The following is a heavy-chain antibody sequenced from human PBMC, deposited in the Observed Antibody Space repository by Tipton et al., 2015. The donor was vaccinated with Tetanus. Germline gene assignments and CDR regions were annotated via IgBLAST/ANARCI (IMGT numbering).Heavy chain of an antibody. J-gene: IGHJ5*02. V-gene: IGHV4-31*03. Sequence: TLSLTCTVSGGSVNSDDYYWTWIRQHPGKGLDWIGYIFHTGGADYNPSLKSRATISIDTSKNQFSLKLSSVTAADTAVYYCARVDDSVSGSPFDPWGQGVLVTVSS. CDR2: IFHTGGA. CDR3: ARVDDSVSGSPFDP. CDR1: GGSVNSDDYY. D-gene: IGHD3-16*01.